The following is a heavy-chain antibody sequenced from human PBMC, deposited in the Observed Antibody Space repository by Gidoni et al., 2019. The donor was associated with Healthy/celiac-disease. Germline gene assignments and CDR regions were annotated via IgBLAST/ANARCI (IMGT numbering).Heavy chain of an antibody. CDR3: ARARRYYYDSSGYYYDY. CDR2: INHSGST. CDR1: CASFSGYY. Sequence: QVQLPPWGPGLLKPSETLSLTCAGYCASFSGYYGSWIRQPPGKGLEWIGEINHSGSTNYNPSLKSRVTISVDTSKNQFSLKLSSVTAADTAVYYCARARRYYYDSSGYYYDYWGQGTLVTVSS. J-gene: IGHJ4*02. D-gene: IGHD3-22*01. V-gene: IGHV4-34*01.